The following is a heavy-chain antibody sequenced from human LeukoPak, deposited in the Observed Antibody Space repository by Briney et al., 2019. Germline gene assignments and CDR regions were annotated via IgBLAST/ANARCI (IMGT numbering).Heavy chain of an antibody. Sequence: SVKVSCKASGYTFTSYYMHWVRQAPGQGLEWMGGIIPIFGTANYAQKFQGRVTITADESTSTAYMELSSLRSEDTAVYYCARENGYYDSSGYYRNWFDPWGQGTLVTVSS. D-gene: IGHD3-22*01. V-gene: IGHV1-69*13. J-gene: IGHJ5*02. CDR2: IIPIFGTA. CDR3: ARENGYYDSSGYYRNWFDP. CDR1: GYTFTSYY.